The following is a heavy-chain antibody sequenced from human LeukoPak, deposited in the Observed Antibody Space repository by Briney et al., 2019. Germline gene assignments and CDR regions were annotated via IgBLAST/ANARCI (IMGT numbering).Heavy chain of an antibody. J-gene: IGHJ4*02. CDR2: INPNSGGI. CDR1: GYTFTGYY. Sequence: ASVKVSCKASGYTFTGYYMHWVRQAPGQGLEWMGRINPNSGGINYAQKFQGRVTMTRDTSISTAYMELSRLRSDDTAVYYCARGPFVYYYDSSGSKIDYWGQGTLVTVSS. V-gene: IGHV1-2*06. CDR3: ARGPFVYYYDSSGSKIDY. D-gene: IGHD3-22*01.